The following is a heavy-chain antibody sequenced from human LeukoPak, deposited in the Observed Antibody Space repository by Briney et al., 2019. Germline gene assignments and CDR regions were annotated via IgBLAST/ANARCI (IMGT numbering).Heavy chain of an antibody. J-gene: IGHJ3*02. CDR2: THYSGST. CDR1: GGFISSYY. D-gene: IGHD2-21*02. CDR3: ASGYCGGACQLGGVDM. Sequence: SETLSLTYTVSGGFISSYYWSWLRQPPGKGLEYIGYTHYSGSTNYNPSLKSRVTISLDTSGNQFSLKLSSVTAADTAVYYCASGYCGGACQLGGVDMWGQGTMVTVSS. V-gene: IGHV4-59*01.